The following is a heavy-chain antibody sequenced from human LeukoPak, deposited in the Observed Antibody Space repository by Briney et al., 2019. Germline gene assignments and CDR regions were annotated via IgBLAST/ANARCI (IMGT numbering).Heavy chain of an antibody. Sequence: GGSLRLSCAASGFTFSNYGMHWVRQAPGKGLEWVSSITSSSSYIYYADSVKGRFTISRDNAKNSLYLQMDSLRVEDTAEYYCARDPYSGNYGAYYYYYMDVWGEGTTVTVSS. CDR2: ITSSSSYI. CDR3: ARDPYSGNYGAYYYYYMDV. CDR1: GFTFSNYG. D-gene: IGHD1-26*01. J-gene: IGHJ6*03. V-gene: IGHV3-21*06.